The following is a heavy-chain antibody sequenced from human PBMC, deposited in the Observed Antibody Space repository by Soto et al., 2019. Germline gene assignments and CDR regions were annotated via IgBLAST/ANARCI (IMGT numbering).Heavy chain of an antibody. Sequence: QVQLVQSGAEVKKPGASVKVSCKASGYTFTRSGISWVRQAPGQGLEWMGWINGYNGNTNYAQKFQGRITMTTDTPTSTAYIALRSLRSDDTAVSYCARMGDVPYYSYGMDVWGQGTTVIVSS. D-gene: IGHD3-16*01. CDR1: GYTFTRSG. CDR3: ARMGDVPYYSYGMDV. CDR2: INGYNGNT. J-gene: IGHJ6*02. V-gene: IGHV1-18*01.